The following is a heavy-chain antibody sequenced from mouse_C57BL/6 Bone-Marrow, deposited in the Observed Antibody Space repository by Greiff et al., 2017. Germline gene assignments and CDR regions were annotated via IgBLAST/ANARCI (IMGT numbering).Heavy chain of an antibody. CDR1: GYTFTSYW. V-gene: IGHV1-59*01. CDR3: ARSIDY. J-gene: IGHJ2*01. CDR2: IDPSDSYT. Sequence: QVQLQQPGAELVRPGTSVKLSCKASGYTFTSYWMHWVKQRPGQGLEWIGVIDPSDSYTNYTQKFKGKATLTVDTSSSTAYMQLSSLTSEDSAVYYCARSIDYWGQGTTLTVSS.